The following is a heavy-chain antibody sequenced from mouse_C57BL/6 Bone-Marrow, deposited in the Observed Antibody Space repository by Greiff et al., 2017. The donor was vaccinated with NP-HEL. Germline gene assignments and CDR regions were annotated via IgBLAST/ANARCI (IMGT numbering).Heavy chain of an antibody. CDR3: ARVPYYYGSSFAY. Sequence: QVTLKESGAELARPGASVKLSCKASGYTFTSYGISWVKQRTGQGLEWIGEIYPRSGNTYYNEKFKGKATLTADKSSSTAYMELRSLTSEDSAVYFCARVPYYYGSSFAYWGQGTLVTVSA. CDR2: IYPRSGNT. J-gene: IGHJ3*01. D-gene: IGHD1-1*01. V-gene: IGHV1-81*01. CDR1: GYTFTSYG.